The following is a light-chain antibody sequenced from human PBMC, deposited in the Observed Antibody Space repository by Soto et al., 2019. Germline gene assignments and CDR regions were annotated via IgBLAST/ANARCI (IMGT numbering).Light chain of an antibody. CDR2: DAS. CDR1: QSVSSY. J-gene: IGKJ2*01. CDR3: QQRDTWPLT. V-gene: IGKV3-11*01. Sequence: ENVLTQSPATLSLFPGERATLSCRASQSVSSYLAWYQQKPGQAPRLLIYDASTRATGIPARFNGSGSGTDCTLTIASLEPEDFAVYYCQQRDTWPLTFGPGTKLEIK.